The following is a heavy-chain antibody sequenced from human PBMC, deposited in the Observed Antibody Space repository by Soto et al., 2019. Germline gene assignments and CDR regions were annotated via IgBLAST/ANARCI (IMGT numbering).Heavy chain of an antibody. D-gene: IGHD3-22*01. CDR1: GGSISSGGYS. Sequence: SETLSLTCAVSGGSISSGGYSWSWIRQPPGKGLEGIGYIYHSGSIYYNPSLKSRVTISVDRSKNQFSLKLSSVTAADTAVYYCARDGDYYDSSGYYWRYFDYWGQGTLVTVSS. J-gene: IGHJ4*02. V-gene: IGHV4-30-2*01. CDR2: IYHSGSI. CDR3: ARDGDYYDSSGYYWRYFDY.